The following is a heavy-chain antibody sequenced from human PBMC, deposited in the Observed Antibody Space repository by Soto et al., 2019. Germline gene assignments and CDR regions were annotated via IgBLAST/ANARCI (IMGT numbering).Heavy chain of an antibody. D-gene: IGHD2-2*01. V-gene: IGHV3-23*01. CDR3: AKAEILDIVVVPDAFDI. J-gene: IGHJ3*02. Sequence: EVQLLESGGGLVQPGGSLRLSCAASGFTFSSYAMSWVRQAPGKGLEWVSAISGSGGSTYYADSVKGRFTISRDNSKNTLYLQMNSLRAEDTAVYYCAKAEILDIVVVPDAFDIWGQGTMVTVSS. CDR1: GFTFSSYA. CDR2: ISGSGGST.